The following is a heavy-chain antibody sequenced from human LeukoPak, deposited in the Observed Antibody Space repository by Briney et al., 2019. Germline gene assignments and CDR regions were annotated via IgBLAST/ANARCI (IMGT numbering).Heavy chain of an antibody. CDR3: ARARGDCSSTSCPYYFDY. CDR1: GYTFTSYY. Sequence: GASVKVSCKASGYTFTSYYMHWVRQAPGQGLEWMGIINPSGGSTSYAQKFQGRVTMTRDMSTSTVYMELSSLRSEDTAVHYCARARGDCSSTSCPYYFDYWGQGTLVTVSS. D-gene: IGHD2-2*01. V-gene: IGHV1-46*01. J-gene: IGHJ4*02. CDR2: INPSGGST.